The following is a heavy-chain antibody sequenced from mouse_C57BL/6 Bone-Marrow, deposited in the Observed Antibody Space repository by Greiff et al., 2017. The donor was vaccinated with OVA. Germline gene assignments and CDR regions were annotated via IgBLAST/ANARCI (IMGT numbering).Heavy chain of an antibody. D-gene: IGHD1-1*01. Sequence: EVQLVESGGGLVQSGRSLRLSCATSGFTFSDFYMEWVRQAPGKGLEWIAASRNKANDYTTEYSASVKGRFIVSRDTSQSILYLQMNALRAEDTAIYYCARDAGYYGSSLYFDVWGTGTTVTVSS. CDR3: ARDAGYYGSSLYFDV. V-gene: IGHV7-1*01. CDR1: GFTFSDFY. J-gene: IGHJ1*03. CDR2: SRNKANDYTT.